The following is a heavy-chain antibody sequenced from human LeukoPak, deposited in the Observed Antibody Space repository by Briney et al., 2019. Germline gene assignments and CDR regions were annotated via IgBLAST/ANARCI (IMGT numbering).Heavy chain of an antibody. CDR3: ARELPYCSGGGCYSVYGMDV. CDR1: GFTFSSYG. Sequence: GGSLRLSCAASGFTFSSYGMHWVRQAPGKGLEWVAVIWYDGSNKYYADSVKGRFTISRDNSKNTLYLQMNSLRAEDTAVYYCARELPYCSGGGCYSVYGMDVWGKGTTVTVSS. CDR2: IWYDGSNK. J-gene: IGHJ6*04. D-gene: IGHD2-15*01. V-gene: IGHV3-33*01.